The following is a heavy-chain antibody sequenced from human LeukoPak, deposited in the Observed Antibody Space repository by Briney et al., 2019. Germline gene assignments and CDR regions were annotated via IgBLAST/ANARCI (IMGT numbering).Heavy chain of an antibody. V-gene: IGHV1-69*13. CDR2: IIPIFGTA. CDR3: AYSSGYYYPFDY. D-gene: IGHD3-22*01. CDR1: GYTFTSYY. J-gene: IGHJ4*02. Sequence: SVKVSCKASGYTFTSYYMHWVRQAPGQGLEWMGGIIPIFGTANYAQKFQGRVTITADESTSTAYMELSSLRSEDTAVYYCAYSSGYYYPFDYWGQGTLVTVSS.